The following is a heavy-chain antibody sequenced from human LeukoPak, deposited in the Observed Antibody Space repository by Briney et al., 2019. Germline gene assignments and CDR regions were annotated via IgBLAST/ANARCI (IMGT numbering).Heavy chain of an antibody. Sequence: AAVKVCCKASAATFTSYTISWVRQPPGQGFEWMGRIIPIRGIANYSHKFLVRVTITADRSTSTTSLELRIMSSEAKDVAYCAMDLPNYDCWSVLLGDFDIWGQGTMVTVSS. CDR3: AMDLPNYDCWSVLLGDFDI. D-gene: IGHD3-3*01. CDR2: IIPIRGIA. CDR1: AATFTSYT. V-gene: IGHV1-69*02. J-gene: IGHJ3*02.